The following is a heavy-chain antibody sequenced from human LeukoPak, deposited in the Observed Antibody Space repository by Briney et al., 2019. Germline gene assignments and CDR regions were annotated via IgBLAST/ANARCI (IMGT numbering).Heavy chain of an antibody. V-gene: IGHV5-51*01. J-gene: IGHJ6*03. CDR1: GYSFTSYW. Sequence: GESLKISCKGSGYSFTSYWIGWVRQMPGKGLEWMGIIYPGDSDTRYSPSFQGQVTISADKSISTAYLQWSSLKASDTAMYYCARHNDGGGVRGVITPYYYMDVWGKGTTVTISS. CDR2: IYPGDSDT. CDR3: ARHNDGGGVRGVITPYYYMDV. D-gene: IGHD3-10*01.